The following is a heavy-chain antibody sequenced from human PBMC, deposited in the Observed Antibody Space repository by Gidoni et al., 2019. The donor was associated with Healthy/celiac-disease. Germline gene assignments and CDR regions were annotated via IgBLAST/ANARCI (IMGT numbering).Heavy chain of an antibody. Sequence: QVQLVQSGAEVKRPGSSVKVSCKASGGTFSSYAISWVRQATGQGLEWMGGIIPIFGTANYAQKFQGRVTITADESTSTAYMELSSLRSEDTAVYYCARDGLARRTNDAFDIWGQGTMVTVSS. CDR3: ARDGLARRTNDAFDI. V-gene: IGHV1-69*01. CDR1: GGTFSSYA. CDR2: IIPIFGTA. J-gene: IGHJ3*02. D-gene: IGHD1-1*01.